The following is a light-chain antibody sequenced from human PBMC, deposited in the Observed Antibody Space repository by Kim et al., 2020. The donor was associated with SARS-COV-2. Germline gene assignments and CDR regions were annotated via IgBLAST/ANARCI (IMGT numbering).Light chain of an antibody. Sequence: QSVTISCTGTGSDVGGYNYVSWYQQHPGKAPKLMIYDVSKRPSGVPDRFSGSKSGNTASLTISGLQAEDEADYYCCSYAGSYTFWVFGGGTQLTVL. CDR2: DVS. J-gene: IGLJ3*02. CDR1: GSDVGGYNY. CDR3: CSYAGSYTFWV. V-gene: IGLV2-11*01.